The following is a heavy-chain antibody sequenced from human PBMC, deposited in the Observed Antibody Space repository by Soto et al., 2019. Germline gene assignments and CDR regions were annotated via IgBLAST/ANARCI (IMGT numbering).Heavy chain of an antibody. CDR2: IYHSGST. D-gene: IGHD3-10*01. CDR3: ARRWGEGRVDY. J-gene: IGHJ4*02. CDR1: GGSISSSNW. Sequence: QVQLQESGPGLVKPSGTLSLTCAVSGGSISSSNWWRWVGQPPGKGLQWIGEIYHSGSTNYIPSLKSRVTISVDKSRNQFSLTLSSVPAADTAVYYCARRWGEGRVDYWGQGTLVTVSS. V-gene: IGHV4-4*02.